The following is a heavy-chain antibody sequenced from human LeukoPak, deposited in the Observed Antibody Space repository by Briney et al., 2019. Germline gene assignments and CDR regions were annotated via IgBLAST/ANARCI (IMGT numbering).Heavy chain of an antibody. CDR2: ISNDGNNK. Sequence: GGSLRLSCAASGFSFNSYPMHWVRQAPGKGLEWVAVISNDGNNKYYADSVKGRFTIYRDNSNNTLSLQMNGLRVEDTAVYYCARPDDSESFYRANHYWGRGTLVTVS. CDR3: ARPDDSESFYRANHY. J-gene: IGHJ4*02. V-gene: IGHV3-30*04. D-gene: IGHD3-10*01. CDR1: GFSFNSYP.